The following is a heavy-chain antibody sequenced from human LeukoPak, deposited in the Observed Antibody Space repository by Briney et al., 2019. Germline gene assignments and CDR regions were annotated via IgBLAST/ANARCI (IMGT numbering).Heavy chain of an antibody. V-gene: IGHV3-30*02. D-gene: IGHD2-2*01. Sequence: GGSLRLSCAASGFTFSSYGMHWVRQAPGKGLEWVAFIRYDGSNKYYADSVKGRFTISRDNSKNTLYLQMNSLRAEDTAVYYCARRFTYCSSTSCPRFDYWGQGTLVTVSS. CDR1: GFTFSSYG. CDR3: ARRFTYCSSTSCPRFDY. CDR2: IRYDGSNK. J-gene: IGHJ4*02.